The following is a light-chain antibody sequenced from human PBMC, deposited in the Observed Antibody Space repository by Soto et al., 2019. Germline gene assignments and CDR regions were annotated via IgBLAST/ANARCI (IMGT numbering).Light chain of an antibody. J-gene: IGKJ1*01. CDR2: DAS. CDR1: QTISGW. Sequence: DIHMTQSPYTTSFSVAYTLTITCXASQTISGWLAWYQQRPGKAPNLLIFDASTLESGVPSRFSGSGSGTTFTLTISSLQSDDFATYYCLQYNGYYRTFGQGTMVDIK. CDR3: LQYNGYYRT. V-gene: IGKV1-5*01.